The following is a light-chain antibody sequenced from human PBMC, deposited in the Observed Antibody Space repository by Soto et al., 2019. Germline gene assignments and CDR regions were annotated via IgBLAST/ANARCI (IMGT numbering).Light chain of an antibody. CDR2: GAA. J-gene: IGKJ1*01. V-gene: IGKV3-15*01. CDR1: QSVFSS. CDR3: QQYGSSQWT. Sequence: EIVMTQSPATLSVSPGERATLSCRASQSVFSSLAWYQQKPGQAPRLLIYGAATRATGIPARFSGGGSGTEFTLTISSLQSEDFAVYYCQQYGSSQWTFGQGTKVDIK.